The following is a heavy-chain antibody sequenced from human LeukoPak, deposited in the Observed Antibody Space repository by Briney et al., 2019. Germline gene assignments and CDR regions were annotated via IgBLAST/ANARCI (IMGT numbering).Heavy chain of an antibody. V-gene: IGHV3-30-3*01. CDR1: GFTFSSYA. Sequence: PGRSLRLSCAASGFTFSSYAMPWVRQAPGKGLEWVAVISYDGSNKYYADSVKGRFTISRDNSKNTLYLQMNSLRAEDTAVYYCARDLAADGGYWGQGTLVTVSS. D-gene: IGHD6-13*01. J-gene: IGHJ4*02. CDR2: ISYDGSNK. CDR3: ARDLAADGGY.